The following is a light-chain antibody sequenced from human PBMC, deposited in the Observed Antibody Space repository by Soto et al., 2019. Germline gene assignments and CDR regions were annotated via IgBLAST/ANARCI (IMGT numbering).Light chain of an antibody. J-gene: IGLJ1*01. V-gene: IGLV2-14*01. CDR3: TSYTSDSTYV. Sequence: QSALTQPASVSGFPGRSITISCTGTSTDVGRYNYVSWYQQHPGKAPKLMVYDVSNRPSWVSNRFSGSKSGITASLTISGLQAEDEADYYCTSYTSDSTYVFGTGTKVTVL. CDR1: STDVGRYNY. CDR2: DVS.